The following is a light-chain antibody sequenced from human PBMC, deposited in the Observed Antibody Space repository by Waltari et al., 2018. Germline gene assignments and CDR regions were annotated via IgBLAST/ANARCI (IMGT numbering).Light chain of an antibody. J-gene: IGLJ2*01. CDR3: SSYAPSSTV. CDR1: SSDIGGYDY. CDR2: DII. V-gene: IGLV2-14*03. Sequence: QSALTQPASVSGSPGQSITISCTGTSSDIGGYDYVSWYQQHPGKAPKLMIYDIIKRPSGVSDRFSGSQSGNTASLTISGLQAADEADYYCSSYAPSSTVFGGGIKLTVL.